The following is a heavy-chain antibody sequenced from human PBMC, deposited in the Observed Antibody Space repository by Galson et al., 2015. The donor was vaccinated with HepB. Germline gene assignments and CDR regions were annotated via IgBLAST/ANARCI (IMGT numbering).Heavy chain of an antibody. Sequence: SVKVSCKASGGTFSSYTISWVRQAPGQGLEWMGRIIPILGIANYAQKFQGRVTITADKSTSTAYMELSSLRSEDTAVYYCASLGGSSSFSVDYWGQGTLVTVSS. CDR2: IIPILGIA. D-gene: IGHD2-15*01. V-gene: IGHV1-69*02. CDR3: ASLGGSSSFSVDY. J-gene: IGHJ4*02. CDR1: GGTFSSYT.